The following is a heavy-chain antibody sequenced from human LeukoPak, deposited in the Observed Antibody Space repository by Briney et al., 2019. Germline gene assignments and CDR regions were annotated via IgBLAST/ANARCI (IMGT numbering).Heavy chain of an antibody. V-gene: IGHV1-69*05. D-gene: IGHD4-17*01. CDR1: GGTFNNSA. Sequence: SVKVSCKTSGGTFNNSAISWVRQAPGQGLEWLGGIMPLFGTAGYAQKFQGRVTITKDESTRTVYLELTSLTSDDTAVYYCARDVHGDYGSGWFNPWGQGTLVSVSS. J-gene: IGHJ5*02. CDR3: ARDVHGDYGSGWFNP. CDR2: IMPLFGTA.